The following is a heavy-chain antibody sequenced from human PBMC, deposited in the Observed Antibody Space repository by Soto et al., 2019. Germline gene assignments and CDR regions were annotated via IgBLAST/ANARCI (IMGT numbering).Heavy chain of an antibody. V-gene: IGHV4-4*02. CDR2: IYHSGST. CDR3: ARTRYYDFWSGYYRSGYYYYGMDV. CDR1: GGSISSSNW. Sequence: LSLTCAVSGGSISSSNWWSWVRQPPGKGLEWIGEIYHSGSTNYNPSLKSRVTISVDKSKNQFSLKLSSVTAADTAVYYCARTRYYDFWSGYYRSGYYYYGMDVWGQGTTVTVSS. D-gene: IGHD3-3*01. J-gene: IGHJ6*02.